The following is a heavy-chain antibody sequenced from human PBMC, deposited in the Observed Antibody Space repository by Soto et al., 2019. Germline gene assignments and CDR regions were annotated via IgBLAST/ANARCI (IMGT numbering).Heavy chain of an antibody. CDR3: ARVTLGANIGMVADY. J-gene: IGHJ4*02. CDR2: NYYSGST. D-gene: IGHD5-18*01. Sequence: SETLSLTCTVSGGSISSGGYYWSWIRQHPGKGLEWIGNNYYSGSTYYNPSLKSRATISVDTSKNQFSLKLSSVTAADTAIYYCARVTLGANIGMVADYWGQGTLVTVSS. CDR1: GGSISSGGYY. V-gene: IGHV4-31*03.